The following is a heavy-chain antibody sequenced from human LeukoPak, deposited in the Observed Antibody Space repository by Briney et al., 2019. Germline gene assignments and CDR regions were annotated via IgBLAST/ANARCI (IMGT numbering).Heavy chain of an antibody. J-gene: IGHJ4*02. CDR2: ISGSGGST. CDR3: ASNSYGYTFDY. Sequence: GGSLRLSCAASGFTFSNTWMSWVRQAPGKGLEWVSAISGSGGSTYYADSVKGRFTISRDNSKNTLYLQMNSPRAEDTAVYYCASNSYGYTFDYWGQGTLVTVSS. D-gene: IGHD5-18*01. CDR1: GFTFSNTW. V-gene: IGHV3-23*01.